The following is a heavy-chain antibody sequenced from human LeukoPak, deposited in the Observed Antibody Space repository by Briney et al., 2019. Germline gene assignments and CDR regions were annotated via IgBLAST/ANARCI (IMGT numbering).Heavy chain of an antibody. Sequence: SEGGPALVKPTQTPTLTCTFSGFSLSTTGMYVSWIRQPLEKALAGLALIDWDDDKYYRTSLKTRLTISKDTSKNQVVLTMTNMDPVDTATYYCARTGAAGVHDYWGQGTLVTVSS. CDR3: ARTGAAGVHDY. D-gene: IGHD6-13*01. CDR2: IDWDDDK. J-gene: IGHJ4*02. V-gene: IGHV2-70*01. CDR1: GFSLSTTGMY.